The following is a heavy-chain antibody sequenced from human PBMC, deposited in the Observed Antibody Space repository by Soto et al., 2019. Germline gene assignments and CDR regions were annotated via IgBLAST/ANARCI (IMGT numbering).Heavy chain of an antibody. CDR2: IYYSGST. V-gene: IGHV4-61*01. Sequence: PSETLSLTCTVSGGSVSSGIYYWSWIRQPPGKGLEWIGYIYYSGSTNYNPSLKSRVTISVDTSKNQFSLKLSSVTAADTAVYYCARDWYGATPGWFDPWGQGTLVTVSS. CDR1: GGSVSSGIYY. D-gene: IGHD2-15*01. J-gene: IGHJ5*02. CDR3: ARDWYGATPGWFDP.